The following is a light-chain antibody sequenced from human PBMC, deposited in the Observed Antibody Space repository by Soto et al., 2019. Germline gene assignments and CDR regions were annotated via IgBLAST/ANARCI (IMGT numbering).Light chain of an antibody. V-gene: IGKV1-5*03. Sequence: DIQMTQSPSSLSASVGDRVTIICRASQSVSTRLAWYQQKPGKAPKLLIYKASSLESGVPSRFSGSGSGTEFTLTISSLQPDDFATYYCQQYNSYSLTFGGGTKVDIK. CDR3: QQYNSYSLT. CDR1: QSVSTR. CDR2: KAS. J-gene: IGKJ4*01.